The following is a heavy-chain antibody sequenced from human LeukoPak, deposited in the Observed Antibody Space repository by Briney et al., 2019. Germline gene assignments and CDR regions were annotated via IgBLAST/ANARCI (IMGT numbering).Heavy chain of an antibody. CDR1: GGSISSSSYY. V-gene: IGHV4-39*07. CDR2: IYYSGST. Sequence: PSETLSLTCTVSGGSISSSSYYWGWIRQPPGKGLEWIGSIYYSGSTYYNPSLKSRVTISVDTSKNQFSLKLSSVTAADTAVYYCARNLRGSSGSYYYAFDIWGQGTMVTVSS. D-gene: IGHD1-26*01. J-gene: IGHJ3*02. CDR3: ARNLRGSSGSYYYAFDI.